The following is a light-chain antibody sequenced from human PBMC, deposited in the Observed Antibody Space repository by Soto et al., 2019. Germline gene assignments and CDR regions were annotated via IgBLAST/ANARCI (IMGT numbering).Light chain of an antibody. J-gene: IGKJ5*01. CDR2: AAS. CDR3: QQTYSTPPIT. Sequence: DIQMTQSPSSLSASVGDRVTITCRASQSISSDLNWYQQKPGKAPKVLIYAASSLQSGVPSRFSGSGSGTAFTLTISSLQPEDFATYYCQQTYSTPPITFGQGTRLEIK. CDR1: QSISSD. V-gene: IGKV1-39*01.